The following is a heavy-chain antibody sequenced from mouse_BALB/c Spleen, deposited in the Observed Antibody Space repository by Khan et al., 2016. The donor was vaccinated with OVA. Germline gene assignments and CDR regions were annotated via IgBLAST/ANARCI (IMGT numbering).Heavy chain of an antibody. Sequence: VQLQESGAELVRPGASVKLSCKTSGYIFTSYWIHWVKQRSGQGLEWIARIYPGTDNTYYNEKLRDKATLTADKSSSTAYIQLSSLKSEDSAVYFCAREEDLYCFACWGQGTTLTVSS. CDR3: AREEDLYCFAC. CDR2: IYPGTDNT. CDR1: GYIFTSYW. V-gene: IGHV1S132*01. J-gene: IGHJ2*01. D-gene: IGHD1-1*01.